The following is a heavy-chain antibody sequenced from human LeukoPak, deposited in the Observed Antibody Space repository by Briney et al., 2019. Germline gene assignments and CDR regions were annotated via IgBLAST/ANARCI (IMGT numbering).Heavy chain of an antibody. D-gene: IGHD6-19*01. V-gene: IGHV3-23*01. CDR2: IGGSGDKT. J-gene: IGHJ4*02. Sequence: GRSLRLSCAASGFTFSSSAMSWVRQAPGKGLEWVSTIGGSGDKTFYADSVKGRFTISRDNSKNMVHLQMNSLTGEDTALYYCVRRGDASSGWGDHDFWGQGALVTVSS. CDR3: VRRGDASSGWGDHDF. CDR1: GFTFSSSA.